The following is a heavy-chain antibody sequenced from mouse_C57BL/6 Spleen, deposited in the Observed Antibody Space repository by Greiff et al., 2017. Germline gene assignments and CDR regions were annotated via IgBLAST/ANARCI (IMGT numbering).Heavy chain of an antibody. J-gene: IGHJ2*01. D-gene: IGHD2-4*01. CDR3: ARGGLYYDYDGLSYFDY. Sequence: EVQLQQSGPGMVKPSQSLSLTCTVTGYSITSGYDWHWIRHFPGNKLEWMGYISYSGSTNYNPSLKSRISITHDTSKNQFFLKLNSVTTEDTATYYCARGGLYYDYDGLSYFDYWGQGTTLTVSS. CDR1: GYSITSGYD. V-gene: IGHV3-1*01. CDR2: ISYSGST.